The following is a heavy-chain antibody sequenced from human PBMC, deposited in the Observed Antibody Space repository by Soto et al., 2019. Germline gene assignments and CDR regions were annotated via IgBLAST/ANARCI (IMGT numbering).Heavy chain of an antibody. CDR3: ARRCSGGSCYSAENDAFDI. Sequence: ASVKVSCKASGYTFTGYYMHWVRQAPGQGLEWMGWINPNSGGTNYAQKFQGWVTMTRDTSISTAYMELSRLRSEDTAVYYCARRCSGGSCYSAENDAFDIWGQGTMVPVSS. J-gene: IGHJ3*02. D-gene: IGHD2-15*01. V-gene: IGHV1-2*04. CDR1: GYTFTGYY. CDR2: INPNSGGT.